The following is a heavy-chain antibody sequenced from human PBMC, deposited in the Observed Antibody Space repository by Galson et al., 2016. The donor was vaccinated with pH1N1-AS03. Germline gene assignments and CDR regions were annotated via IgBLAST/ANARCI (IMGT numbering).Heavy chain of an antibody. Sequence: SLRLSCAASGFTFSTYTMNWVRQAPGKGLEWVAYISSSSRFIYYADAVQGRFTISKDSPKNSVYLHMNGLRADDTAVYYCARDGGYSSSWIDYWGQGALVTVSS. J-gene: IGHJ4*02. CDR2: ISSSSRFI. CDR3: ARDGGYSSSWIDY. D-gene: IGHD2-2*01. V-gene: IGHV3-21*01. CDR1: GFTFSTYT.